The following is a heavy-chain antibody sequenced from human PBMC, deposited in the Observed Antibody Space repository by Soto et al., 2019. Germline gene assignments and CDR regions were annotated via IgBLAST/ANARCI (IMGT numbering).Heavy chain of an antibody. Sequence: PSETLSLTCTVSGGSISSSSYYWGWIRQPPGKGLEWIGSIYYSGSTYYNPSLKSRVTISVDTSKNQFSLKLSSVTAADTAVYYCARHKNHDDAFDIWGQGTMVTVSS. D-gene: IGHD1-1*01. CDR3: ARHKNHDDAFDI. V-gene: IGHV4-39*01. J-gene: IGHJ3*02. CDR2: IYYSGST. CDR1: GGSISSSSYY.